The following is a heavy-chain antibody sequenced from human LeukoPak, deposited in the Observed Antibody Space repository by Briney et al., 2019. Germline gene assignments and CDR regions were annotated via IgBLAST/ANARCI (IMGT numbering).Heavy chain of an antibody. V-gene: IGHV4-39*07. CDR2: IYYSGST. CDR3: ARDREITIFDY. CDR1: GGSISSSSYY. J-gene: IGHJ4*02. Sequence: PSETLSLTCTVSGGSISSSSYYWGWIRQPPGKGLEWIGSIYYSGSTYYNPSLKSRVTISVDTSKNQFSLKLSSVTAADTAVYYCARDREITIFDYWGQGTLVTVSS. D-gene: IGHD3-3*01.